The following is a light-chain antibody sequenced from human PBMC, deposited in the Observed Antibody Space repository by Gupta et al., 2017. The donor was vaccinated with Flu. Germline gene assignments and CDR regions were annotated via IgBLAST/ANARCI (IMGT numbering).Light chain of an antibody. V-gene: IGLV3-19*01. CDR2: AKN. Sequence: SSELTQDPAVSVALGQTVRITCQGDSLRNSSASWYQQKPGQAPALVLYAKNIRPSGIPDRFSGSSSGNTASLTITGAQAEDEADYYCNSRDSTDNHQAVFGGGTKLTVL. J-gene: IGLJ2*01. CDR1: SLRNSS. CDR3: NSRDSTDNHQAV.